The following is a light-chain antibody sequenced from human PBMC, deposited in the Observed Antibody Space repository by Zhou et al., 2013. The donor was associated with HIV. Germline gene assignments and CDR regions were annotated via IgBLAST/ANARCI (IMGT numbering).Light chain of an antibody. Sequence: DIVLTQSPGTLSLSPGERATLSCRASQSVSSGYLAWYQQKPGQAPRLLIYGASSRATGIPDRFSGTGSGTDFTLTINRLEVEDFAVYYCLQSETSPWTFGHGTKVDIK. J-gene: IGKJ1*01. CDR3: LQSETSPWT. V-gene: IGKV3-20*01. CDR2: GAS. CDR1: QSVSSGY.